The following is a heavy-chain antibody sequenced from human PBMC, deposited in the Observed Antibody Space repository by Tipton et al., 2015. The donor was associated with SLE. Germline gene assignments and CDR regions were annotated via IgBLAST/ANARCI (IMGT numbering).Heavy chain of an antibody. CDR1: GFRFSSFW. D-gene: IGHD4-11*01. CDR2: MKQDGNEK. J-gene: IGHJ4*02. Sequence: SLRLSCVASGFRFSSFWMSWDRQVLGKGLEWVANMKQDGNEKYYVDSVKGRLTISRDNAKNSLFHQINNLRAEDTAVDDCAREDHSTYIYWGQGTLLTVSS. V-gene: IGHV3-7*01. CDR3: AREDHSTYIY.